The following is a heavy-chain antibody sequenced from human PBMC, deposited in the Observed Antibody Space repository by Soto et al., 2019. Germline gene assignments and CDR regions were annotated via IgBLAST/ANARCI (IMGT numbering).Heavy chain of an antibody. J-gene: IGHJ3*01. D-gene: IGHD5-18*01. CDR3: VKGDLDTAVVNSPDAFDF. V-gene: IGHV3-30*18. CDR1: GFMFNDYG. Sequence: GGSLRLSCEASGFMFNDYGMHWVRQAPGKGLDWVAVISYDGDNKYYAQSVKGRFTISRDNSKNTLFLHMDSLRHEDTAVYHCVKGDLDTAVVNSPDAFDFWGQGTMVTVSS. CDR2: ISYDGDNK.